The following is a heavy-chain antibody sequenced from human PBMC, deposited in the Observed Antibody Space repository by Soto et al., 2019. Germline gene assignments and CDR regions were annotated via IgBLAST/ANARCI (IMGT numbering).Heavy chain of an antibody. CDR3: ARDPPYYDSSGYVADFDI. CDR2: ISSSSSYT. CDR1: GFTFSDYY. Sequence: GGSLRLSCAASGFTFSDYYMSWIRQAPGKGLEWVSYISSSSSYTNYADSVKGRFTISRDNAKNSLYLQMNSLRAEDTAVYYCARDPPYYDSSGYVADFDIWGQGTMVT. J-gene: IGHJ3*02. V-gene: IGHV3-11*06. D-gene: IGHD3-22*01.